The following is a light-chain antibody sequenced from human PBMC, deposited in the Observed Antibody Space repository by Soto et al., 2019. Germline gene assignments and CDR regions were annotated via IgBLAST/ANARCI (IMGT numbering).Light chain of an antibody. CDR1: SSDVGGYNY. CDR3: TSYAGSTNLV. J-gene: IGLJ2*01. Sequence: QSALTQPPSASGSPGQSVAISCTGTSSDVGGYNYVSWYQQHPGKAPKLMIYEVSKRPSGVPDRFSGSKSGNTASLTVSGLQADDEADYYCTSYAGSTNLVFGRSTQRTIL. CDR2: EVS. V-gene: IGLV2-8*01.